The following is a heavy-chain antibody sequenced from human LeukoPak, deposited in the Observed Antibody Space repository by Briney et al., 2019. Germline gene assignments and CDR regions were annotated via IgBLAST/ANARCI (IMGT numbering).Heavy chain of an antibody. J-gene: IGHJ4*02. Sequence: SETLSLTCTVSGGSISSYHWSWLRQPPGKGLEWIGYIYYSGSTNYNPSLESRVTISVDTSKNQFSLKLSSVTAADTAVYYCARDVNWGSNYFDYWGQGTLVTVSS. V-gene: IGHV4-59*01. D-gene: IGHD7-27*01. CDR3: ARDVNWGSNYFDY. CDR1: GGSISSYH. CDR2: IYYSGST.